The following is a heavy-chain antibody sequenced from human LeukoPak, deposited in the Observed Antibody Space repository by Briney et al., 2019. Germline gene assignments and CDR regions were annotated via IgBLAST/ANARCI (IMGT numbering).Heavy chain of an antibody. D-gene: IGHD3-10*01. V-gene: IGHV1-46*01. Sequence: ASVKVSCKASGYTFTSYGISWVRQAPGQGLEWMGIINPSGGSTSYAQKFQGRVTMTRDTSTSTVYMELSSLRSEDTAVYYCARYYGSGTGFDPWGQGTLVTVSS. CDR2: INPSGGST. CDR3: ARYYGSGTGFDP. CDR1: GYTFTSYG. J-gene: IGHJ5*02.